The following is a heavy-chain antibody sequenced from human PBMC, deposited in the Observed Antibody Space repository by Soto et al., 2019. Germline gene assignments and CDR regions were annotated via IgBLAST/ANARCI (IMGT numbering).Heavy chain of an antibody. J-gene: IGHJ4*02. CDR2: ISAHNGNT. Sequence: QVHLVQSGAEVKKPGASVKVSCKGSGYGFTTYGITWVRQAPGQGLEWMAWISAHNGNTNYAQKLQGRVTVTRDTSPSPAYMALRTLRSDDTAVYYCARGRYGDYWGQGALVTVSS. V-gene: IGHV1-18*01. CDR3: ARGRYGDY. D-gene: IGHD1-1*01. CDR1: GYGFTTYG.